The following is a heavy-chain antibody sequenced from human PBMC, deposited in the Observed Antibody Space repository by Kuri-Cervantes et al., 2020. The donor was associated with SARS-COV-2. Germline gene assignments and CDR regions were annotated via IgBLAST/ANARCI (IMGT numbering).Heavy chain of an antibody. CDR2: INPNSGGT. CDR1: GGTFSSYA. D-gene: IGHD5-12*01. Sequence: ASVKVSCKASGGTFSSYAISWVRQAPGQGLEWMGWINPNSGGTNYAQKLQGRVTMTRDTSISTAYMELSRLRSDDTAVYYCARINTNVDIVATIWGITEEGTDYWGQGTLVTVSS. CDR3: ARINTNVDIVATIWGITEEGTDY. V-gene: IGHV1-2*02. J-gene: IGHJ4*02.